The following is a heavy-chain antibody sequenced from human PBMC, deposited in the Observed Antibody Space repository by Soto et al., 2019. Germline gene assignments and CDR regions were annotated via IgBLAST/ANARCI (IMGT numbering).Heavy chain of an antibody. Sequence: GGSLRLSCAASGFTFSSYSMNWVRQAPGKRLEWVSYISSSSSTIYYADSVKGRFTISRDNAKNSLYLQMNSLRDEDTAVYYCARDSYPYYDSSGYLGSFDYWGQGTLVTVSS. D-gene: IGHD3-22*01. CDR1: GFTFSSYS. J-gene: IGHJ4*02. V-gene: IGHV3-48*02. CDR2: ISSSSSTI. CDR3: ARDSYPYYDSSGYLGSFDY.